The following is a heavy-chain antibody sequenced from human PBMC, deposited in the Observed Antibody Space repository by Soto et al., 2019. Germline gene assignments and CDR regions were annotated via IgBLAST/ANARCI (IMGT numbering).Heavy chain of an antibody. CDR1: GFSFSISP. CDR3: ARDPKTSGGQHWAFNYFDS. V-gene: IGHV3-30-3*01. CDR2: ISYDGTNK. Sequence: GGSLRLSCAASGFSFSISPMHWVRQAPGKGPEWVALISYDGTNKFYADSVKGRFTTSRDNSKSTLYLQVDSLRPEDAAVYYCARDPKTSGGQHWAFNYFDSWGQGTLVTVSS. D-gene: IGHD7-27*01. J-gene: IGHJ4*02.